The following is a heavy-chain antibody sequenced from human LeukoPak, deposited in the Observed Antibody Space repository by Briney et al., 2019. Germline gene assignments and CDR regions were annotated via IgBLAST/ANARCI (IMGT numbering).Heavy chain of an antibody. CDR2: IYYSGST. J-gene: IGHJ4*02. D-gene: IGHD6-19*01. CDR3: AREVGGYSSGWYYFDY. V-gene: IGHV4-31*02. Sequence: WIRQHPGKGLEWIGYIYYSGSTYYNPSLKSRVTISVDTSKNQFSLKLSSVTAADTAVYYCAREVGGYSSGWYYFDYWGQGTLVTVSS.